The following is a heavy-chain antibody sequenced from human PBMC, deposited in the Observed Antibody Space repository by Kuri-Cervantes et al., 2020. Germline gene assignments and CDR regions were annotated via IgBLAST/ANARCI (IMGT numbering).Heavy chain of an antibody. Sequence: LSLTCAASGFTFNNYAMHWVRQAPGKGLEWVTVISYDGNSKYYTDSVKGRFTISRDNSKNTLYLQMNSLRAEDTAVYYCAREWRVLLWFGEPRYGMDVWGQGTTVTVSS. V-gene: IGHV3-30-3*01. CDR3: AREWRVLLWFGEPRYGMDV. D-gene: IGHD3-10*01. CDR2: ISYDGNSK. J-gene: IGHJ6*02. CDR1: GFTFNNYA.